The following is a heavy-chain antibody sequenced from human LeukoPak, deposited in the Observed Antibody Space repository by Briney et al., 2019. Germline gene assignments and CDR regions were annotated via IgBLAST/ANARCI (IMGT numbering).Heavy chain of an antibody. Sequence: GGSLRLSCAASGFTFSSYGMHWVRQAPGKGLEWVAVISYDGSNKYYADSVKGRFTISRDNSKNTLYLQMNSLRAEDTAVYYCARDHYYGSGSYFPIDYWGQGTLVTVSS. CDR3: ARDHYYGSGSYFPIDY. CDR1: GFTFSSYG. D-gene: IGHD3-10*01. V-gene: IGHV3-30*03. CDR2: ISYDGSNK. J-gene: IGHJ4*02.